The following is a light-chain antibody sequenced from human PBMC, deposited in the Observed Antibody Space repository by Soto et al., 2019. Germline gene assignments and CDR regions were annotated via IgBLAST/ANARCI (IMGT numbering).Light chain of an antibody. CDR1: SSDVGGYNY. CDR3: SSYRSSSTLYV. Sequence: QSALTQPASVSGSPGQSITISCTGTSSDVGGYNYVSWFQHHPGKAPKLMIYDVTNRPSGVSDRFSGSKSGNTASLTISGLQAEYEADYYCSSYRSSSTLYVFGTGTKVTVL. J-gene: IGLJ1*01. V-gene: IGLV2-14*03. CDR2: DVT.